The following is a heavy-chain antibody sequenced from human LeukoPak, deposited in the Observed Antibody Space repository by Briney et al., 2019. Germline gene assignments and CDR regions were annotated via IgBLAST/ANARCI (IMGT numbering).Heavy chain of an antibody. CDR3: ARTLVAAPGTKGGP. Sequence: GGSLRLSCAASGFSFSDFYMGWIRQAPGKGLEWVSYIDGTSTFTNYADSVKGRFTISRDNAKNALYLQMNSLRAEDSAVYYCARTLVAAPGTKGGPWGQGTLVTVSS. J-gene: IGHJ5*02. CDR2: IDGTSTFT. V-gene: IGHV3-11*03. D-gene: IGHD6-13*01. CDR1: GFSFSDFY.